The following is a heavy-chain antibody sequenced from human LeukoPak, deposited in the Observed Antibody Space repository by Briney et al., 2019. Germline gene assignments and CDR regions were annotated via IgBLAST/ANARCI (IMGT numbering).Heavy chain of an antibody. J-gene: IGHJ4*02. D-gene: IGHD1-26*01. CDR2: ISSSSSYI. CDR1: GFTFSSYS. V-gene: IGHV3-21*01. CDR3: AREVSGELLSYFDY. Sequence: GGSLRLSCAASGFTFSSYSMNWVRQAPGKGLDWVSSISSSSSYIYYADSVKGRFTISRDNAKNSLYLQMNSLRAEDTAVYYCAREVSGELLSYFDYWGQGTLVTVSS.